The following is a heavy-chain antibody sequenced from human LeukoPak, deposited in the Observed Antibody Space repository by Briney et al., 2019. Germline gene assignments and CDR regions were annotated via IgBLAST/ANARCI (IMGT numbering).Heavy chain of an antibody. CDR3: ARWGLIGLLY. CDR1: GGTFSSYA. V-gene: IGHV1-69*13. CDR2: IIPIFGTA. J-gene: IGHJ4*02. D-gene: IGHD3-10*01. Sequence: ASVKVSCKASGGTFSSYAISWVRQAPGQGLEWMGGIIPIFGTANYAQKFQGRVTITADESTSTAYMELSSLRSEDTAVHYCARWGLIGLLYWGQGTLVTVSS.